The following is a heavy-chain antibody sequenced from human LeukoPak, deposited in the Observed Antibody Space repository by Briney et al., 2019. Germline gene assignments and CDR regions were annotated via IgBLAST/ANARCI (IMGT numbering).Heavy chain of an antibody. CDR2: ISGSGGTT. CDR3: AKVSGGGLYYDGMDV. CDR1: GFTFNNYA. V-gene: IGHV3-23*01. J-gene: IGHJ6*02. D-gene: IGHD1-14*01. Sequence: GGSLRLSCAASGFTFNNYAMNWVRQAPGKGLEWVSVISGSGGTTYHADSVKGRFTISRDSSKNTLYPQMNSLRAEDTAVYYCAKVSGGGLYYDGMDVWGQGTTVTVSS.